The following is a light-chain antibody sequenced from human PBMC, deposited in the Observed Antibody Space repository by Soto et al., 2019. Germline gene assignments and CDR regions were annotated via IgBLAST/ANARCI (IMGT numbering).Light chain of an antibody. CDR1: SSDVGYYNY. V-gene: IGLV2-8*01. J-gene: IGLJ1*01. CDR3: SSVAGGQFV. CDR2: EVS. Sequence: QSALTQPPFASGSPGQSVTISCTGTSSDVGYYNYVSWYQQHPGRAPPLMIFEVSERPSGVPARFSGSKSGNTAYLTVSGLQAEDEADYYCSSVAGGQFVFGTGTKVTVL.